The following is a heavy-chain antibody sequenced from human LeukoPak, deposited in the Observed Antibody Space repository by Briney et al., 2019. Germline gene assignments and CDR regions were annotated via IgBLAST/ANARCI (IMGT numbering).Heavy chain of an antibody. CDR1: GYTFTSYA. Sequence: ASVKVSCKTSGYTFTSYAMHWVRQAPGQRLEWMGWINAGNGNTKYSQKFQGRVTITRDTSASTAYMELSSLRSEDTAVYYCARDPLWFGESSFDYWGQGTLVTVSS. CDR3: ARDPLWFGESSFDY. D-gene: IGHD3-10*01. V-gene: IGHV1-3*01. J-gene: IGHJ4*02. CDR2: INAGNGNT.